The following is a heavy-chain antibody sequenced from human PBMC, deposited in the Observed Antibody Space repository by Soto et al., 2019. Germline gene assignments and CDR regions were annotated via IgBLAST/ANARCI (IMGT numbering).Heavy chain of an antibody. CDR2: INPNSGGT. J-gene: IGHJ5*02. CDR1: GYTFTGYY. CDR3: ARDGGGGYSYGTGWFDP. D-gene: IGHD5-18*01. Sequence: ASVKVSCKASGYTFTGYYMHWVRQAPGQGLEWMGWINPNSGGTNYAQKFQGRVTMTRDTSISTAYMELSRLRSDDTAVYYCARDGGGGYSYGTGWFDPWGQGTLVTVS. V-gene: IGHV1-2*02.